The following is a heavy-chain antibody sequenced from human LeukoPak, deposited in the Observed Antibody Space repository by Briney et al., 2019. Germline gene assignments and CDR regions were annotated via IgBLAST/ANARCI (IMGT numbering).Heavy chain of an antibody. V-gene: IGHV3-7*01. J-gene: IGHJ4*02. D-gene: IGHD4-17*01. Sequence: GGSLRLSCAASGFAFRSSWMSWVRQAPGKGLEWVAKINQDGSQTKYVDSVKGRFTISRDNAKNSLHLQMNSLRADDTAVYYCAKYNDYDFDYWGQGTLVTVSP. CDR2: INQDGSQT. CDR1: GFAFRSSW. CDR3: AKYNDYDFDY.